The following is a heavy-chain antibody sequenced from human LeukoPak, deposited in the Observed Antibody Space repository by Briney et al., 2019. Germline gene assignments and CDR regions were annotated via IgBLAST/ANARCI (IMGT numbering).Heavy chain of an antibody. V-gene: IGHV3-23*01. CDR3: ARVAGSYAAPDY. D-gene: IGHD3-16*01. Sequence: PGGSLRLSCVASGFTFSNYAMSWVRQAPGKGLEWVSAILGSGDSTYYADSVKGRFTISRDNAKNTLYLQMNSLRAEDTAVYYCARVAGSYAAPDYWGQGTLVTVSS. CDR2: ILGSGDST. J-gene: IGHJ4*02. CDR1: GFTFSNYA.